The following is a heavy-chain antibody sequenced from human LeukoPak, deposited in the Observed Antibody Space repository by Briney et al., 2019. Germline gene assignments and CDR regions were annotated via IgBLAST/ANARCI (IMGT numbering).Heavy chain of an antibody. J-gene: IGHJ4*02. CDR3: ASGYCTNGVCFDY. Sequence: PGGSLRLSCAASGFTFSSYGMSWVRQAPGKGLEWVSGISGSGGTTYYADSVKGRFTISRDNSKNTLYLQVNSLRAEDTAVYYCASGYCTNGVCFDYWGQGTLVAVSS. D-gene: IGHD2-8*01. CDR1: GFTFSSYG. CDR2: ISGSGGTT. V-gene: IGHV3-23*01.